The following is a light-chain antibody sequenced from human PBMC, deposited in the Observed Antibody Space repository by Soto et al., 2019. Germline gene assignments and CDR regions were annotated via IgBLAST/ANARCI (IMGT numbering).Light chain of an antibody. V-gene: IGKV3D-15*01. CDR2: GAS. J-gene: IGKJ1*01. CDR1: QSVSSN. Sequence: EILMTQSPATLSLSPGERSTLSRRASQSVSSNLAWYQQKPGQAPRLLSYGASTRATGIPERFSGSGSGTEFTLTISSLQSEDFAVYYCQQYTNWPKTFGQGTKVDIK. CDR3: QQYTNWPKT.